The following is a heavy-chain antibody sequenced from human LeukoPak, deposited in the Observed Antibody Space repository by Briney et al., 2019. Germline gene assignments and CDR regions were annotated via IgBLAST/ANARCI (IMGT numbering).Heavy chain of an antibody. CDR2: MNPNSGNT. J-gene: IGHJ6*02. CDR3: ARGLRVRGVRGYYYYGMDV. CDR1: GYTFTSYD. V-gene: IGHV1-8*01. D-gene: IGHD3-10*01. Sequence: GSSVKVSCKVSGYTFTSYDINWVRQATGQGLEWMGWMNPNSGNTGYAQKFQGRVTMTRNTSISTAYMELSSLRSEDTAVYYCARGLRVRGVRGYYYYGMDVWGQGTTVTVSS.